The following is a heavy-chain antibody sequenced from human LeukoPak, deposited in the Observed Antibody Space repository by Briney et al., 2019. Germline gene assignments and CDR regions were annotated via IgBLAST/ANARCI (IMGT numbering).Heavy chain of an antibody. D-gene: IGHD1-26*01. CDR3: ASPSGSYYETEAFDI. CDR2: IIPIFGTA. CDR1: GGTFSSYA. V-gene: IGHV1-69*13. J-gene: IGHJ3*02. Sequence: ASVKVSCKASGGTFSSYAISWVRQAPGQGLEWMGGIIPIFGTASYAQKFQGRVTITADESTSTAYMELSSLRSEDTAVYYCASPSGSYYETEAFDIWGQGAMVTVSS.